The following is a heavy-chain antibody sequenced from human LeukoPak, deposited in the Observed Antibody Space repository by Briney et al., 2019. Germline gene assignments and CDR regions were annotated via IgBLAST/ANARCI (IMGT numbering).Heavy chain of an antibody. J-gene: IGHJ4*02. V-gene: IGHV3-23*01. CDR1: GFTFSSYA. Sequence: PGGSLRLSCAASGFTFSSYAMSWVRQAAGKGLEWVSAISGSGGSTYYADSVKGRFTISRDNSKNTLYLQMNSLRAEDTAVYYCAKANSPKSYSSGWYSYWGQGTLVTVSS. D-gene: IGHD6-19*01. CDR2: ISGSGGST. CDR3: AKANSPKSYSSGWYSY.